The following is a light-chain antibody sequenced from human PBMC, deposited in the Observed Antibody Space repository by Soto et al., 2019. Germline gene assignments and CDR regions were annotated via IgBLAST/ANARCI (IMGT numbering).Light chain of an antibody. CDR2: LAS. J-gene: IGKJ3*01. Sequence: DIQLTQSPSSLSASVGDSVTITCQASQAITNSLNWYQQKPGQAPKLLIYLASSLETGVPSRFSGSGSGTHFTFTISSLQPEDIATYYCQQYDNLPTFGPGTKVEIK. CDR1: QAITNS. CDR3: QQYDNLPT. V-gene: IGKV1-33*01.